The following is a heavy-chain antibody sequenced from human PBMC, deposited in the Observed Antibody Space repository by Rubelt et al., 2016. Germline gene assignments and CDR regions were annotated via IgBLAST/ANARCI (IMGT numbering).Heavy chain of an antibody. D-gene: IGHD1-26*01. V-gene: IGHV1-69*01. CDR1: TFSSYA. Sequence: TFSSYAISWVRQAPGQGLEWMGGIIPIFGTANYAQKFQGRVTITADESTSTAYMELSSLRSEDTAVYYCATAGLKSGVAREVGYWGQGTLVTVSS. J-gene: IGHJ4*02. CDR2: IIPIFGTA. CDR3: ATAGLKSGVAREVGY.